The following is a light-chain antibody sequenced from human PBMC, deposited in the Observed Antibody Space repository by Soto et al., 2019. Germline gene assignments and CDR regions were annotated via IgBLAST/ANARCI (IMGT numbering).Light chain of an antibody. J-gene: IGKJ4*01. CDR2: AAP. CDR3: QQLKSYPLT. Sequence: DIQLTQSPSFLSASVGDRVTINCRACQGMTSSLAWYQQRAGKALKLLIYAAPALQSGAPSRFSGRGSGTEFALTISSLQPEDSATYYCQQLKSYPLTFGGGTKVDI. CDR1: QGMTSS. V-gene: IGKV1-9*01.